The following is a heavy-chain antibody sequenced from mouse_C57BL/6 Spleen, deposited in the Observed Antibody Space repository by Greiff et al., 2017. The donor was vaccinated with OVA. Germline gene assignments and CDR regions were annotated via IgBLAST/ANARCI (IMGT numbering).Heavy chain of an antibody. J-gene: IGHJ3*01. Sequence: QVQLQQPGAELVRPGSSVKLSCKASGYTFTSYWMDWVKQRPGQGLEWIGNIYPSDSETHYNQKFKDKATLTVDKSSSTAYMQLSSLTSEDSAVYYCARFHDGYYAWFAYWGQGTLVTVSA. CDR1: GYTFTSYW. V-gene: IGHV1-61*01. CDR2: IYPSDSET. D-gene: IGHD2-3*01. CDR3: ARFHDGYYAWFAY.